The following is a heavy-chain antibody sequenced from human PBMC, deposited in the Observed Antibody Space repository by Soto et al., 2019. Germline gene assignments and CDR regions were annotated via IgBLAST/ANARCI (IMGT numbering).Heavy chain of an antibody. CDR2: INHSGST. Sequence: PSETLSLTCAVYGGSFSGYYWSWIRQPPGKGLEWIGEINHSGSTNYNPSLKSRVTISVDTSKNQFSLKLSSVTAADTAVYYCASLVVPAAIGSYYYMDVWGKGTTVTVSS. D-gene: IGHD2-2*01. J-gene: IGHJ6*03. CDR1: GGSFSGYY. V-gene: IGHV4-34*01. CDR3: ASLVVPAAIGSYYYMDV.